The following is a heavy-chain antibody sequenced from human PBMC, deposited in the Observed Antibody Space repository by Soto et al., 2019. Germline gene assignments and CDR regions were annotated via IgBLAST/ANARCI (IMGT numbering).Heavy chain of an antibody. CDR3: AMLGGWSGGSSGMDV. J-gene: IGHJ6*02. CDR2: IRRQANSYTT. Sequence: EVQLVESGGGLVQPGGSLRLSCAASGLIFSDYHMDWVRQAPGKGLEWVGRIRRQANSYTTEYAASVKGRLTISRDDSKTSLYLQMNSLKSEDTAVYYCAMLGGWSGGSSGMDVWGQGTTVTVSS. V-gene: IGHV3-72*01. CDR1: GLIFSDYH. D-gene: IGHD6-19*01.